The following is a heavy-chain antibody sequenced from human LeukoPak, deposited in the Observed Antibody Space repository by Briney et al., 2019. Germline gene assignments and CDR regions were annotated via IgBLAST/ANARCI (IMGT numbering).Heavy chain of an antibody. D-gene: IGHD2-2*01. V-gene: IGHV3-48*03. CDR3: ATIGAMGAFDI. J-gene: IGHJ3*02. Sequence: GGSLRLSCAASGFSFSRYEMNWVRQAPGKGLEWISYIGSSDSYIHYADSVKGRFTISRDNTKNSLFLQVSSLRAEDTAVYYCATIGAMGAFDIWGQGTMVTVSS. CDR2: IGSSDSYI. CDR1: GFSFSRYE.